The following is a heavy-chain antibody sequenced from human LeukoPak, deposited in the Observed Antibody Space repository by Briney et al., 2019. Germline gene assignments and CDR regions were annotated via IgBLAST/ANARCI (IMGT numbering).Heavy chain of an antibody. J-gene: IGHJ4*02. Sequence: GGSLRLSCAASGVTFSSYALSWVRQALGKGLEWVSCISGSGGSTYYADSVKGRFTISRDNSKNTLYLQMNSLRAEDTAVYYCAKPNVGVPLQYFDSWGQGTLVTVSS. CDR1: GVTFSSYA. CDR3: AKPNVGVPLQYFDS. CDR2: ISGSGGST. D-gene: IGHD1-26*01. V-gene: IGHV3-23*01.